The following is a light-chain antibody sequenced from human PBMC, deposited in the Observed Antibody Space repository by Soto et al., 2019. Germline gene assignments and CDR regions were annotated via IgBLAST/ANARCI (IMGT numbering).Light chain of an antibody. CDR3: AAWDDRLDVYV. J-gene: IGLJ1*01. Sequence: QSVLTQPPSASGTPGQIVAISCSGSSSNIGSNTVTWYQQPPGTAPKLLIYSTSQRSSGVPGRFSGSKSGASASLSISGLQSEDEADYYCAAWDDRLDVYVSGTGTKVTVL. CDR1: SSNIGSNT. V-gene: IGLV1-44*01. CDR2: STS.